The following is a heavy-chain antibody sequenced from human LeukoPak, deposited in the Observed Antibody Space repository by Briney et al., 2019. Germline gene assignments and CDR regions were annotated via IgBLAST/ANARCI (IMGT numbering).Heavy chain of an antibody. D-gene: IGHD3-10*01. CDR1: GFTFSRAW. CDR3: ARDYYGSGSYFGRLDY. CDR2: ISYDGSNK. V-gene: IGHV3-30-3*01. J-gene: IGHJ4*02. Sequence: GGSLRLSCAASGFTFSRAWMSWVRQAPGKGLEWVAVISYDGSNKYYADSVKGRFTISRDNSQNTLYLQMNSLRAEDTAVYYCARDYYGSGSYFGRLDYWGQGTLVTVSS.